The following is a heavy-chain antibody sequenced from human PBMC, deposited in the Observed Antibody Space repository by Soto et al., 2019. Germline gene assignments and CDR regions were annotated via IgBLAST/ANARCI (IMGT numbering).Heavy chain of an antibody. CDR3: ARDSSWTGYSAQFDS. V-gene: IGHV3-74*01. CDR1: GFTFSSHW. CDR2: INSDGRST. D-gene: IGHD3-9*01. Sequence: EVQLVESGGGLVQPGGSLRLSCAASGFTFSSHWMHWVRHAPGKGLVWVSRINSDGRSTTNADSVKGRFTISRDNARNTLYRQMNSLRAEDTAVYYCARDSSWTGYSAQFDSWGQGTLVTVAS. J-gene: IGHJ4*02.